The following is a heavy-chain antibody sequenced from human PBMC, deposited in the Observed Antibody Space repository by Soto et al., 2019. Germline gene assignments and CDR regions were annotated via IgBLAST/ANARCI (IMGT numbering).Heavy chain of an antibody. CDR1: GCTLTELS. J-gene: IGHJ6*02. Sequence: ASVKVSCKVSGCTLTELSMHWVRQAPGEGLEWMGGFDPEDGETIYAQQFQGRITMNEDTSTDTAYMELSSLRYEETAVYYCARRRLMSWQFYYYWLDGWGQGTTVTVSS. CDR2: FDPEDGET. V-gene: IGHV1-24*01. D-gene: IGHD3-10*01. CDR3: ARRRLMSWQFYYYWLDG.